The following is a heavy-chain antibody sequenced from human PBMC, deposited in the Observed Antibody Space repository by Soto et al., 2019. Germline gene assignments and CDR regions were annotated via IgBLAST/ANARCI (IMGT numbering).Heavy chain of an antibody. Sequence: QLQVQESGPGLVKPSETLSLTCTVSGGSISSSSHYWGWIRQTPGKGLDRIGNIYYSGGTFYNASLKSRVTISVDTSKTQLSLKVTSVTDAETAVYYCGRSAYGSGVDLWGQGTLVTVSS. D-gene: IGHD3-10*01. J-gene: IGHJ4*02. V-gene: IGHV4-39*01. CDR3: GRSAYGSGVDL. CDR1: GGSISSSSHY. CDR2: IYYSGGT.